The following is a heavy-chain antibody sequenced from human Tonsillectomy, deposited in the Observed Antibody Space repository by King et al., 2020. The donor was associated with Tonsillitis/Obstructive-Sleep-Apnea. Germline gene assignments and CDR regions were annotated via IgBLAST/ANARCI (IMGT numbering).Heavy chain of an antibody. J-gene: IGHJ5*02. V-gene: IGHV4-34*01. D-gene: IGHD2-2*01. CDR3: ARGRGRVVVVPVYNWFDP. CDR2: ISHSGGT. Sequence: VQLQQWGAGLLKPSETLSLTCGAYGGSFSGYYWTWIRQPPGKGREWIGEISHSGGTNYNPSLESRVTPSMDTSKNRFSLRLNSVTAADTAVYYCARGRGRVVVVPVYNWFDPWGQGTLVTVSS. CDR1: GGSFSGYY.